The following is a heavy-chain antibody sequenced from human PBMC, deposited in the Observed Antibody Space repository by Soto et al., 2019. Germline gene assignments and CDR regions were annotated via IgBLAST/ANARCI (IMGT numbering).Heavy chain of an antibody. CDR2: ISYDGSNK. CDR3: ARDGGVAGAFDI. CDR1: GFTFSSYA. Sequence: QVQLVESGGGVVQSGRSLRLSCAASGFTFSSYAMHWVRQAPGKGLEWVAVISYDGSNKYYADSVKGRFTISRDNSKNTLYLQMNSLRAEDTAVYYCARDGGVAGAFDIWGQGTMVTVSS. V-gene: IGHV3-30-3*01. D-gene: IGHD6-19*01. J-gene: IGHJ3*02.